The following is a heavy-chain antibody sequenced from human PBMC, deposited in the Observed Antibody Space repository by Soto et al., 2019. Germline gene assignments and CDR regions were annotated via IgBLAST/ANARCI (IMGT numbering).Heavy chain of an antibody. CDR3: ARSSGYDFPYFDY. V-gene: IGHV4-59*01. J-gene: IGHJ4*02. CDR2: IYYSGST. D-gene: IGHD5-12*01. CDR1: GGSISSYY. Sequence: PSETLSLTCTVPGGSISSYYWSWIRQPPGKGLEWIGYIYYSGSTNYNPSLKSRVTISVDTSKNQFSLKLSSVTAADTAVYYCARSSGYDFPYFDYWGQGTLVTVSS.